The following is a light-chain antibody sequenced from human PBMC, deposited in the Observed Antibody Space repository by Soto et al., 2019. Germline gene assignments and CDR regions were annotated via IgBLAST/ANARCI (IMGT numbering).Light chain of an antibody. CDR1: SSDVGAYKY. CDR2: KVT. J-gene: IGLJ3*02. V-gene: IGLV2-8*01. Sequence: QSVLTQPPSASGSPGQSVTISCTGTSSDVGAYKYVSWYQQYPGKAPKLMIYKVTKRPAGVPDRFSGYKSVNTASLTVSGLQAEDEADYYCTSYVGNDIWVFGGGTKLTVL. CDR3: TSYVGNDIWV.